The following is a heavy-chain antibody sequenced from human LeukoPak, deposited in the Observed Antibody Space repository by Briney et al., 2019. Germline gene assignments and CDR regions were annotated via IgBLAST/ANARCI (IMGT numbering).Heavy chain of an antibody. CDR1: GFTFSSYA. CDR2: ISGSGGST. J-gene: IGHJ6*02. D-gene: IGHD2-2*01. Sequence: GGSLRLSCAASGFTFSSYAMGWVRQAPGKGLEWVSSISGSGGSTYYADSVKGRFTISRDNSKNTLYLQMNSLRAEDTAVYYCAKDLGSSTSYYYYGMDVWGQGTTVTVSS. CDR3: AKDLGSSTSYYYYGMDV. V-gene: IGHV3-23*01.